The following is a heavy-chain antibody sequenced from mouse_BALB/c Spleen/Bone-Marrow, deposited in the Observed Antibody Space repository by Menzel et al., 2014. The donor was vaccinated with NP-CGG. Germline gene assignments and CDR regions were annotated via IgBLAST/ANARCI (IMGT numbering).Heavy chain of an antibody. D-gene: IGHD2-1*01. CDR3: TRYGNYYFDY. V-gene: IGHV1S81*02. Sequence: VQLQQSGAELVKPGASVKLSCRASGYTFTSYYMYWVKQRPGQGLEWIGEINPSNGGTNFNEKFKSKATLTVEKSSSTAYMQLSSLTSEDSAVYYCTRYGNYYFDYWGQGTTLTVSS. J-gene: IGHJ2*01. CDR1: GYTFTSYY. CDR2: INPSNGGT.